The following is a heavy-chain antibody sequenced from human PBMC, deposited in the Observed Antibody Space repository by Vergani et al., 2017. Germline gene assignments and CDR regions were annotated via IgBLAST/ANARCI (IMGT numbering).Heavy chain of an antibody. Sequence: QVQLVESGGGVVQPGRSLRLSCAASGFTFSSYAMHWVRQAPGKGLEWVAVISYDGSNKYYADSVKGRFTISRDNSKNTLYLQMNSLRAEDTAVYYCAKVSTGLKGYSSSWGQGTLVTVSS. D-gene: IGHD6-13*01. V-gene: IGHV3-30-3*01. CDR2: ISYDGSNK. CDR3: AKVSTGLKGYSSS. CDR1: GFTFSSYA. J-gene: IGHJ4*02.